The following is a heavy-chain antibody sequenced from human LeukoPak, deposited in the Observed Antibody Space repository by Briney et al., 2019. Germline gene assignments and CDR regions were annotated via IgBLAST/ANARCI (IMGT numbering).Heavy chain of an antibody. V-gene: IGHV3-7*05. Sequence: GGSVRLSCASSAFNFRPYRMSSVGDPPGKGLEGVAIIKPNGSEKPYVDSVKGLFTISRDNAKNSVYLQMTGLRAEHTAVYYCTRDASGEMAYGPRMEVWGQGTTVAVSS. CDR3: TRDASGEMAYGPRMEV. D-gene: IGHD1-26*01. J-gene: IGHJ6*02. CDR2: IKPNGSEK. CDR1: AFNFRPYR.